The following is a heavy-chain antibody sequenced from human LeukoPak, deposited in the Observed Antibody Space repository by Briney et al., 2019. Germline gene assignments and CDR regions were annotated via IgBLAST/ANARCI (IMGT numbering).Heavy chain of an antibody. CDR2: IIPILGIA. CDR1: GGTFSSYA. Sequence: SVKVSCKASGGTFSSYAISWVRQAPGQGLEWMGRIIPILGIANYAQKFQGRVTITADKSTSTAYMELSSLRPEDTAVYYCVRDGRFDSACFDSWGPGILVTVSS. J-gene: IGHJ4*02. CDR3: VRDGRFDSACFDS. V-gene: IGHV1-69*04. D-gene: IGHD6-19*01.